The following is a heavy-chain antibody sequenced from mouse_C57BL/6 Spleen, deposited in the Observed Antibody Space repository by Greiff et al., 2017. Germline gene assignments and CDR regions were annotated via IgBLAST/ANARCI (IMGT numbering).Heavy chain of an antibody. J-gene: IGHJ1*03. CDR3: ARDDGRSLWYFDV. CDR1: GYAFSSSW. CDR2: IYPGDGDT. Sequence: QVQLQQSGPELVKPGASVKLSCKASGYAFSSSWMNWVKQRPGQGLEWIGRIYPGDGDTNYNGKFKGKATLTADKSSSTAYMQLSRLTAEDSAVYVVARDDGRSLWYFDVWGTGATVTGSS. D-gene: IGHD1-1*01. V-gene: IGHV1-82*01.